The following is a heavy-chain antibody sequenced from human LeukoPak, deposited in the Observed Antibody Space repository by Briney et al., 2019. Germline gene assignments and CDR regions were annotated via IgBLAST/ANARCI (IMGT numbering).Heavy chain of an antibody. V-gene: IGHV4-4*09. CDR1: GDSISSYY. D-gene: IGHD6-6*01. J-gene: IGHJ4*02. CDR3: ARLTRLSTSPDRYYLDY. Sequence: SETLSLTGTVSGDSISSYYWSWIRQPPGKGLEWIGYIYTSGGTNYIPSLKGRVTISIDTSKNQFSLKLSSVTASDSAVYYCARLTRLSTSPDRYYLDYWGRGTLVTVSS. CDR2: IYTSGGT.